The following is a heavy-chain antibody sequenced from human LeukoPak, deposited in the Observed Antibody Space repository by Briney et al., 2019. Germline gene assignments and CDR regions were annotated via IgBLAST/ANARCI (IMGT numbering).Heavy chain of an antibody. CDR1: GGTFSSYA. V-gene: IGHV1-69*13. CDR3: ARDLSRLGTGYSSSWRAALDY. D-gene: IGHD6-13*01. Sequence: GASVKVSCKASGGTFSSYAISWVRQAPGQGLEWMGGIIPIFGTANYAQKFQGRVTITADESTSTAYMELSSLRSEDTAVYYCARDLSRLGTGYSSSWRAALDYWGQGTLVTVSS. CDR2: IIPIFGTA. J-gene: IGHJ4*02.